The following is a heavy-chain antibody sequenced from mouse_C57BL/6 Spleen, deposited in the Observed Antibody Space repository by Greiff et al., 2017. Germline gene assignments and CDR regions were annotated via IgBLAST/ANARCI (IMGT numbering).Heavy chain of an antibody. V-gene: IGHV1-80*01. J-gene: IGHJ2*01. CDR3: ARELGLDY. D-gene: IGHD4-1*01. CDR1: GYAFSSYW. Sequence: VQLQQSGASVKISCKASGYAFSSYWMNWVKQRPGKGLEWIGQIYPGDGDTNYNGKFKGKATLTADKSSSTAYMQLSSLTSEDSAVYFCARELGLDYWGQGTTLTVSS. CDR2: IYPGDGDT.